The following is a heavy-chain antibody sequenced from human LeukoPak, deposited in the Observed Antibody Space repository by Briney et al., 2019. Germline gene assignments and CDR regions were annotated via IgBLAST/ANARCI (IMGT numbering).Heavy chain of an antibody. CDR3: ATTVTTGVDY. Sequence: SETLSLTCAVYGGSFSGYYWSWIRQPPGKGLEWIGEINHSGSTNYNPSLKSRVTISVDTSKNQFSLKLSSVTAADTAVYYCATTVTTGVDYWGQGTLVTVYS. D-gene: IGHD4-17*01. CDR2: INHSGST. J-gene: IGHJ4*02. CDR1: GGSFSGYY. V-gene: IGHV4-34*01.